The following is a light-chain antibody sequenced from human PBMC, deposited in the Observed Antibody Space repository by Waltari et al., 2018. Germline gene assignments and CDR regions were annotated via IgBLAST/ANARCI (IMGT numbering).Light chain of an antibody. CDR2: WAS. CDR3: QQYQISPPEYA. V-gene: IGKV4-1*01. Sequence: DIVMTQSPDSLAVSLGERATINCHPSQSVLDRSKRRNLLAWYQQKPRQPPKLLIYWASTREAGVPERFSGSGSVTEFTLTINNLQAEDVAVYYCQQYQISPPEYAFGQGTKLEI. J-gene: IGKJ2*01. CDR1: QSVLDRSKRRNL.